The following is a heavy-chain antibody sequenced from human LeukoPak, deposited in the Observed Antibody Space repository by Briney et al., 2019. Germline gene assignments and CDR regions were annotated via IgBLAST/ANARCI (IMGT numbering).Heavy chain of an antibody. J-gene: IGHJ6*03. CDR1: GGTFSTYV. Sequence: SVKVSCKASGGTFSTYVITWVRQAPGQGLEWMGGIIPMSGTTNYARKLQGRITITADESTSTVYMELSSLRSEDTAVYYCARDQGGIRISSYMDVWGEGTTVTVSS. D-gene: IGHD2-21*01. V-gene: IGHV1-69*01. CDR2: IIPMSGTT. CDR3: ARDQGGIRISSYMDV.